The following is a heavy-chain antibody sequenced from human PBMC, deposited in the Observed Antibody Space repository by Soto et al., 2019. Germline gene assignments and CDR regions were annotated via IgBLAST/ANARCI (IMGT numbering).Heavy chain of an antibody. Sequence: PGWSLRLACAASGFTFSNAWMNCVRQAPGQGLEWVGRIKSKTDGGTTDYAAPVKGRFTISRDDSKNTLYLQMNSLKTEDTAVYYCTTDQVVLMVYAIVLGYGMDVWGQGTTVTVSS. CDR3: TTDQVVLMVYAIVLGYGMDV. D-gene: IGHD2-8*01. CDR2: IKSKTDGGTT. V-gene: IGHV3-15*07. J-gene: IGHJ6*02. CDR1: GFTFSNAW.